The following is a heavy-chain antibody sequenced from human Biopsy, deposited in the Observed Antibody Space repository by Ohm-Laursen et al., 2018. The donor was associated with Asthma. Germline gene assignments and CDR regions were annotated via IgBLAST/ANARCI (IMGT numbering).Heavy chain of an antibody. D-gene: IGHD3-3*01. CDR1: GFTFDDYA. CDR2: VSWNSGSI. Sequence: SLRLSCAASGFTFDDYAMHWVRQAPGKGLEWVSGVSWNSGSIDYADSVKGRFTISRDNAKNSLYLQMNSLRGADTAVYYCARSIYDFWSGYYGMDVWGQGTTVTVSS. V-gene: IGHV3-9*01. J-gene: IGHJ6*02. CDR3: ARSIYDFWSGYYGMDV.